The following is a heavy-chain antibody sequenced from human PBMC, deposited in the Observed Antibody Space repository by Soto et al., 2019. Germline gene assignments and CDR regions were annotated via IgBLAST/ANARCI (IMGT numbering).Heavy chain of an antibody. V-gene: IGHV4-39*01. CDR2: IYYSGST. Sequence: QLQLQESGPGLVKPSETLSLTCTVSGGSISSSSYYWGWIRQPPGKGLEWIGSIYYSGSTYYNPSLKSRVTKSVETLTKQLSLKTSSVTAADTAVYYFPRRTNRIAATIHYVGQGTLVTV. D-gene: IGHD6-13*01. CDR1: GGSISSSSYY. CDR3: PRRTNRIAATIHY. J-gene: IGHJ4*02.